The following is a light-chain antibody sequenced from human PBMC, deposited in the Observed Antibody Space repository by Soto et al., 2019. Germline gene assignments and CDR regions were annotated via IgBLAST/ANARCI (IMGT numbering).Light chain of an antibody. CDR3: QQYGSSPIT. CDR1: QSVSSSY. CDR2: GAS. Sequence: EIVLTQSPGTLSLSPGERATLSCRASQSVSSSYLAWYQQKPGQAPRLLIYGASSRATGIPDRFSGSGSGTDFTLTISRLEPEDFAVYYCQQYGSSPITSCQGTRLETK. J-gene: IGKJ5*01. V-gene: IGKV3-20*01.